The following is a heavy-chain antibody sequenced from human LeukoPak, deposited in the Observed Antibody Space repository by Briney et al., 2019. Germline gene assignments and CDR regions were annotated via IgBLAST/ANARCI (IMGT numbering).Heavy chain of an antibody. Sequence: NPGGSLRLSCAASGFTFSDYYMSWIRQAPGMGLEWVSYISDSGRIIYYTDSVKGRFTISRDNAKNSLYLQMDSLSVEDTAVYYCARVISSASCALDYWGQGTLVTVSS. V-gene: IGHV3-11*01. J-gene: IGHJ4*02. D-gene: IGHD2-2*01. CDR3: ARVISSASCALDY. CDR1: GFTFSDYY. CDR2: ISDSGRII.